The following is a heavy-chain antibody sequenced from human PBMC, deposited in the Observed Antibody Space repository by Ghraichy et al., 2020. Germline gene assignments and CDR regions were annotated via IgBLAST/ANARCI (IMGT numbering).Heavy chain of an antibody. Sequence: GGSLRLSCTASGFIFSNYSMNWIRQAPGKGLEWVSNIRSEGSPITYSDSVRGRFSVSSDNAKNSLSLQMNSLRDDDTAVYYCVRDDRFGFDIWDRGTIVTVSS. CDR2: IRSEGSPI. D-gene: IGHD3-16*02. CDR1: GFIFSNYS. CDR3: VRDDRFGFDI. V-gene: IGHV3-48*02. J-gene: IGHJ3*02.